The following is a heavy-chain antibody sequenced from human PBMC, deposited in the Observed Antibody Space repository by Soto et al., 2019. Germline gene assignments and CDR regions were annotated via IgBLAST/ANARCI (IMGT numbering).Heavy chain of an antibody. CDR3: ARLGGYCSSNNCYGGGDY. CDR2: IYPGDSDT. CDR1: GYSFTSYW. V-gene: IGHV5-51*01. D-gene: IGHD2-2*01. Sequence: EESLKISCKGSGYSFTSYWIGWVRQMPGKGLEWMGIIYPGDSDTRYSPSFQGQVTISADKSISTAYLQWSSLKASDTAMYYCARLGGYCSSNNCYGGGDYWGQRSQVTVSS. J-gene: IGHJ4*02.